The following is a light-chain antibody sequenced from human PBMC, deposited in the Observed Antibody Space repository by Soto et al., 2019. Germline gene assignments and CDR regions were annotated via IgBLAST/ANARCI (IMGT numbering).Light chain of an antibody. J-gene: IGKJ4*01. CDR2: DAS. CDR3: QKYNSAPRT. Sequence: DIQMTQSPSSLSASVGDRVTITCQASQDISNYLNWYQQKPGKAPKPLIYDASNLETGVPSRFSGSGSGTDFTLTISSLQPEDVATYYCQKYNSAPRTFGGGTKVDIK. V-gene: IGKV1-33*01. CDR1: QDISNY.